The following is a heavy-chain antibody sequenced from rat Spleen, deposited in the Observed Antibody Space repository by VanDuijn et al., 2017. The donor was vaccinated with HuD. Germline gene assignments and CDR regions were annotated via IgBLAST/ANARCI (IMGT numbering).Heavy chain of an antibody. V-gene: IGHV5-7*01. CDR1: GFTFSDYN. D-gene: IGHD1-1*01. CDR2: ITYDGSNT. Sequence: EVQLVESGGGLVQPGRSLKLSCAASGFTFSDYNMAWVRQAPRKGLEWVAIITYDGSNTYYRDSVRGRFTITRVNADRTLYLQMDSLRSEDTATYYCATTPLYYIATPYYFDYWGQGVMVTVSS. J-gene: IGHJ2*01. CDR3: ATTPLYYIATPYYFDY.